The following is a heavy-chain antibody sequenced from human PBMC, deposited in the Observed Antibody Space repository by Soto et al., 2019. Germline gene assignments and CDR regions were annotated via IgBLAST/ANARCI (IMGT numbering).Heavy chain of an antibody. D-gene: IGHD4-17*01. J-gene: IGHJ6*02. V-gene: IGHV4-38-2*01. Sequence: SQTLSLTCAVSGYSISSGYYWGWIRQPTGQGLGRIGNFHPSGSTYYNSSLTSRVTISVDTSKSQFSLKLISLTAADTAVYYCARHFYGDYAADYYGMAVGGQGTTVTVSS. CDR1: GYSISSGYY. CDR2: FHPSGST. CDR3: ARHFYGDYAADYYGMAV.